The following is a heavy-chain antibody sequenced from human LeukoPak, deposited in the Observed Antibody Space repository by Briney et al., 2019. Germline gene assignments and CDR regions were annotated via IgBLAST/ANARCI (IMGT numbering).Heavy chain of an antibody. V-gene: IGHV5-51*01. J-gene: IGHJ5*02. CDR1: AYIFSNYW. D-gene: IGHD2-15*01. Sequence: GESLKISCQGSAYIFSNYWIGWVRQMPGKGLEWMGIIYPGDSGTRYSPSFQGQVTISADKSISTAYLQWSSLKASDTAMYYCARIAANWFDPWGQGTLVTVSS. CDR2: IYPGDSGT. CDR3: ARIAANWFDP.